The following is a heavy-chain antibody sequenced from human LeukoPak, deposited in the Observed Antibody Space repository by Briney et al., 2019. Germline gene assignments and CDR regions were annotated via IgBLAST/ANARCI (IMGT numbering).Heavy chain of an antibody. Sequence: GGSLRLSCAASGFTFSSYRMNWVRQAPGKGLEWVSYISSSSTYIYYADSVKGQFTISRDNAKNSLYLQMSSLRAEDTAVYYCARDRGGIFDYWGQGTLVTVSS. CDR3: ARDRGGIFDY. V-gene: IGHV3-21*01. J-gene: IGHJ4*02. D-gene: IGHD1-26*01. CDR2: ISSSSTYI. CDR1: GFTFSSYR.